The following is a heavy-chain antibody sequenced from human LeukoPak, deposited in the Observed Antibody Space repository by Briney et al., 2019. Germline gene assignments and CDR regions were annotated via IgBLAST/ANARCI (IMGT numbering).Heavy chain of an antibody. V-gene: IGHV1-24*01. J-gene: IGHJ1*01. CDR2: FDPEDGET. Sequence: ASVKVSCKVSGYTLTESSMHWVRQAPGKGLEWMGGFDPEDGETIYAQKFQGRVTMTEDTSTDTAYMELSSLRSEDTAVYYCATSYYYDRVFQHWGQGTLVTVSS. CDR1: GYTLTESS. D-gene: IGHD3-10*02. CDR3: ATSYYYDRVFQH.